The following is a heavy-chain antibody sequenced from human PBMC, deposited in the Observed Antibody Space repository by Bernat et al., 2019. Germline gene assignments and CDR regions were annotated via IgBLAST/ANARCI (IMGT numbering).Heavy chain of an antibody. CDR1: GFTFSSYS. CDR2: ISSSSSYI. CDR3: ASTDTAMVDAFDI. Sequence: EVQLVESGGGLVKPGGSLRLSCAASGFTFSSYSMNWVRQAPGKGLEWVSSISSSSSYIYYADSVKGRFTISRDNAKNSLYLQMNSLRAEDTAVYYCASTDTAMVDAFDIWGQGTMVTVSS. V-gene: IGHV3-21*01. J-gene: IGHJ3*02. D-gene: IGHD5-18*01.